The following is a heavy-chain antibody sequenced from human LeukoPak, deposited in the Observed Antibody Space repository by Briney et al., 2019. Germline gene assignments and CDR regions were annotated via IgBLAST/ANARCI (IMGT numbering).Heavy chain of an antibody. D-gene: IGHD6-19*01. CDR2: IYYSGST. CDR1: GGSISRYY. CDR3: ARAADRQWLVPFDY. Sequence: KPSETLSLTCTGSGGSISRYYWSWIRQPPGKGLEWIGYIYYSGSTNYNPSLKSRVTISVDTSKNQFSLKLSSVTAADTAVYYCARAADRQWLVPFDYWGQGTLVTVSS. V-gene: IGHV4-59*01. J-gene: IGHJ4*02.